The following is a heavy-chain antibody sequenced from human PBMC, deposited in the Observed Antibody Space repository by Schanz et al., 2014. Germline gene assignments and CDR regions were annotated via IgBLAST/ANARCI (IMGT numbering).Heavy chain of an antibody. J-gene: IGHJ4*02. V-gene: IGHV3-30*03. CDR1: RFTFSSYD. CDR3: ARARYTGYDCSGY. D-gene: IGHD5-12*01. CDR2: ISHDGSYT. Sequence: QVQLVESGGGVVQPGRSLRLSCVASRFTFSSYDIHWIRQAPGKGLEWVALISHDGSYTSSSDSVKGRFTVSRDNSKNTAYLQMDSLRRDDTATYFCARARYTGYDCSGYWGQGTLLIVSS.